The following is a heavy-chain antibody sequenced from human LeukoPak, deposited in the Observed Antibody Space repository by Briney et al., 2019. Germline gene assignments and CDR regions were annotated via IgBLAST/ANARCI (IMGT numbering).Heavy chain of an antibody. CDR1: GDSVSNNSAA. V-gene: IGHV6-1*01. CDR3: ARDRNYYDSSGYYFAN. CDR2: TYYRSEWCN. Sequence: QTLSLTCAISGDSVSNNSAAWNWIRQSPSRGLEWLGRTYYRSEWCNDYAVSVRSRIIINPDTSKNQFSLQLNSVTAADTAVYYCARDRNYYDSSGYYFANWGQGTLVTVSS. J-gene: IGHJ4*02. D-gene: IGHD3-22*01.